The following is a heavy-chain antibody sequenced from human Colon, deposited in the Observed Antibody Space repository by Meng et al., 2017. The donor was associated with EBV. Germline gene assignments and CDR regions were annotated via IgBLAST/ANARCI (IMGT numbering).Heavy chain of an antibody. CDR1: GFSLPTIREG. J-gene: IGHJ4*02. D-gene: IGHD4-17*01. Sequence: QITLKESGPTLXXXXXTXTLXXXFSGFSLPTIREGVAWIRQPPGKALEWIALIYWDGGQRFNPSLKDRVTITKDTPSKQVVLTVTNAHPLDTATYYCAHKPSGDPNYFDFWGQGSLVTVSS. V-gene: IGHV2-5*02. CDR3: AHKPSGDPNYFDF. CDR2: IYWDGGQ.